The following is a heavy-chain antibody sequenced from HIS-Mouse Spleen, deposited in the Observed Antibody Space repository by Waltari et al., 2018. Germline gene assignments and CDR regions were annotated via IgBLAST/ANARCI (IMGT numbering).Heavy chain of an antibody. CDR1: GGSISSSSYY. V-gene: IGHV4-39*07. Sequence: QLPLQESGPGLVKPSETLSLTCTVSGGSISSSSYYWGWLRQPTGKGLEWIGSIYYSGRTYYNPSLKSRVTISVDTSKNQFSLKLSSGTAADTAVYYCAREIPYSSSWYDWYFDLWGRGTLVTVSS. D-gene: IGHD6-13*01. J-gene: IGHJ2*01. CDR2: IYYSGRT. CDR3: AREIPYSSSWYDWYFDL.